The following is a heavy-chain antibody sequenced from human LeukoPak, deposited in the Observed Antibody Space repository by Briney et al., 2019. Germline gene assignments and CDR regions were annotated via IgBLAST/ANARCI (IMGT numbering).Heavy chain of an antibody. Sequence: GGSLRLSYAASGFTFSSYAMSWVRQAPGKGLEWVSAISGSGGSTYYADSVKGRFTISRDNSKNTLYLQMNSLRAEDTAVYYCAKDYKRTMIVVVIRADYFDYWGQGTLVTVSS. CDR3: AKDYKRTMIVVVIRADYFDY. CDR2: ISGSGGST. J-gene: IGHJ4*02. CDR1: GFTFSSYA. V-gene: IGHV3-23*01. D-gene: IGHD3-22*01.